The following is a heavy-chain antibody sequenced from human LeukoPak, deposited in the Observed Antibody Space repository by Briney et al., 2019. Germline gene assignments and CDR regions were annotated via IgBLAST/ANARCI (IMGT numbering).Heavy chain of an antibody. D-gene: IGHD2-2*01. Sequence: ASVKVSCKASGYTFTDYYMHSVRQAPGQGFEWMGWINPNDGDTYYAQKFQGRVTMTRDTSINTAHMEVSRLRSDDTAVYYCARANFLYCSSSSCLFDYWGQGTLVTVSS. V-gene: IGHV1-2*02. J-gene: IGHJ4*02. CDR3: ARANFLYCSSSSCLFDY. CDR1: GYTFTDYY. CDR2: INPNDGDT.